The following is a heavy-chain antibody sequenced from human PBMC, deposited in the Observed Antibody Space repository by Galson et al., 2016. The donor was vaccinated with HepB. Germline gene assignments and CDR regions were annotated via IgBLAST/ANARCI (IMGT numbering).Heavy chain of an antibody. D-gene: IGHD2-15*01. CDR2: INPDGSST. J-gene: IGHJ4*02. CDR3: ASAACGVGSCYLY. CDR1: GFTFSSYW. V-gene: IGHV3-74*03. Sequence: SLRLSCAASGFTFSSYWMHWVRQAPGKGLVWVSHINPDGSSTTYADSVKGLFTISRDNAKNTLYLQMNSLRVEDTGLYYCASAACGVGSCYLYWGQGTLVTVSS.